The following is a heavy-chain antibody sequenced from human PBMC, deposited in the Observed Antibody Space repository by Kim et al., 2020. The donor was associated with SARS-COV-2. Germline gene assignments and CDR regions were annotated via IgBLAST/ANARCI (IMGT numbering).Heavy chain of an antibody. J-gene: IGHJ6*02. CDR2: IDPSDSTT. Sequence: GESLKISCQGSGYSFTSFWVSWVRQTPGKGLEWMGRIDPSDSTTYFSPSFQGHVTISVDQSMSAAYLQWTSLEASDTATYYCARRGWNYDDFYYYHALDVWGQGTTVTVSS. CDR3: ARRGWNYDDFYYYHALDV. D-gene: IGHD1-7*01. CDR1: GYSFTSFW. V-gene: IGHV5-10-1*01.